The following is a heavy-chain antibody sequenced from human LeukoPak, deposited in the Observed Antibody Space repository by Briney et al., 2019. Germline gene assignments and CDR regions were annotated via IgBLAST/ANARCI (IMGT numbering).Heavy chain of an antibody. J-gene: IGHJ6*03. D-gene: IGHD3-10*01. CDR2: IYTSGST. CDR1: GGSISSGSYY. CDR3: ARDRRFSYYYYMDV. V-gene: IGHV4-61*02. Sequence: PSETLSLTCTVSGGSISSGSYYWSWIRQPAGKGLEWIGRIYTSGSTNSNPSLKSRVTISVNTSKNQFSLKLSSVTAADTAVYYCARDRRFSYYYYMDVWGKGTTVTVSS.